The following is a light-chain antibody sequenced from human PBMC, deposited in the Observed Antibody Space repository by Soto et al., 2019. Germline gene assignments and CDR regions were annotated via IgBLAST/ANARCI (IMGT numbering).Light chain of an antibody. J-gene: IGKJ5*01. V-gene: IGKV1-39*01. Sequence: DIQITQSPSSLSTSVGDRVTITFRASQRINIYLNWYRQKPGKAPELLIYSASNLQSGVPSRFSGSGSGTDFTLTISSLQPEDFATYYCQQSFSTPTFGQGTRLEI. CDR2: SAS. CDR3: QQSFSTPT. CDR1: QRINIY.